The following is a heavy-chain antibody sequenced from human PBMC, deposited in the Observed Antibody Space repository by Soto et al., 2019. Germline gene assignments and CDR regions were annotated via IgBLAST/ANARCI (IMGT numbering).Heavy chain of an antibody. V-gene: IGHV3-53*01. CDR3: ARAREPEYSSSIFFDY. CDR1: VLTVSRTQ. Sequence: GSLRLSCAVSVLTVSRTQMSWVRPAPGKGLEWVSVIYSAGSTYYANALKARFPISRDISENKIFLELNGLTVDDTAVYYCARAREPEYSSSIFFDYWGRGTVVTVSS. CDR2: IYSAGST. D-gene: IGHD6-6*01. J-gene: IGHJ4*01.